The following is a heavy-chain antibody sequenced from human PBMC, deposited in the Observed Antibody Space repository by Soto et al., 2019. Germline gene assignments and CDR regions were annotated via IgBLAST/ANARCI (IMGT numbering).Heavy chain of an antibody. D-gene: IGHD2-8*01. Sequence: ASVKVSCKASGDVFRSYGINWVRQAPGQGLEWMGGIIPISGTTNYAQKFQGRVAITADESTDTVYMELSRLRSEDTAGYFCARVRCFNGLCHTADYGMDVWGQGTTVTV. J-gene: IGHJ6*02. CDR3: ARVRCFNGLCHTADYGMDV. CDR2: IIPISGTT. CDR1: GDVFRSYG. V-gene: IGHV1-69*13.